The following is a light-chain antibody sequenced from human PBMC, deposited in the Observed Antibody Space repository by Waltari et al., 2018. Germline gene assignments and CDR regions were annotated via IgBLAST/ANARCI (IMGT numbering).Light chain of an antibody. J-gene: IGLJ3*02. CDR3: QSYDSSLSGRPWV. CDR1: SSNTGAGYD. Sequence: QSVLTQPPSVSGAPGPRVTRSCTGSSSNTGAGYDVPWYPQLPGTAPKLLIYANRNRPSGVPDRFSGSKSGTSASLAITGLQPEDEADYYCQSYDSSLSGRPWVFGGGTKLTVL. CDR2: ANR. V-gene: IGLV1-40*01.